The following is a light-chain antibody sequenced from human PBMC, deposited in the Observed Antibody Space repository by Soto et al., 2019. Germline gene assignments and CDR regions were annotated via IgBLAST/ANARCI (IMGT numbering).Light chain of an antibody. Sequence: DIQMTQSPSSLSASVGDRVTITCQASPHIGYYLNWYQQKPGKAPRRLIYDAYNLQTGVPSRFSGSKSGTDFTLTINALQPEDFGTYFCQQYDSLPLTFGGGTKVDIK. CDR2: DAY. CDR1: PHIGYY. CDR3: QQYDSLPLT. J-gene: IGKJ4*01. V-gene: IGKV1-33*01.